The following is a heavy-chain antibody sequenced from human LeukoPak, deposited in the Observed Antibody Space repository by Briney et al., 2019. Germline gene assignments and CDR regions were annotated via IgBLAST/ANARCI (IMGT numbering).Heavy chain of an antibody. V-gene: IGHV3-33*01. CDR2: IWYDGSNK. CDR1: GFTFSSYG. J-gene: IGHJ3*02. D-gene: IGHD3-9*01. Sequence: GGSLRLSCAASGFTFSSYGMHWVRQAPGKGLEWVAVIWYDGSNKYYADSVKGRFTISRDNSKNTLYLQMNSLRAEDTAVYYCAGTYYDILTGYYKPIDAFDIWGQGTMVTVSS. CDR3: AGTYYDILTGYYKPIDAFDI.